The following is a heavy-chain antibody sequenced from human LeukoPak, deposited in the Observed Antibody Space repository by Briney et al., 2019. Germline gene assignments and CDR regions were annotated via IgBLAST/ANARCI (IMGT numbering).Heavy chain of an antibody. CDR2: ISSSSSSI. V-gene: IGHV3-48*02. Sequence: GGSLRLSCAASGFTFSSYWMSWVRQAPGKGLEWVSYISSSSSSINYADSVKGRFTISRDNAKNSVYLQMNSLRDDDTAVYYCARPKYCGGDCYHAFNIWGQGTMVTVSS. J-gene: IGHJ3*02. CDR1: GFTFSSYW. D-gene: IGHD2-21*02. CDR3: ARPKYCGGDCYHAFNI.